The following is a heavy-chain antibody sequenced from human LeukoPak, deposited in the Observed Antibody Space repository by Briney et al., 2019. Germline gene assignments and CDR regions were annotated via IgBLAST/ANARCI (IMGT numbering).Heavy chain of an antibody. CDR3: ARLGIYDSSGYYYDY. J-gene: IGHJ4*02. Sequence: GESLRISCQGFGYTFTTSWIGWVRQLPEKGLEWMAIIYAGDSDTKYSPSFQGQVSISTDRSISTAYLQWSSLRASDTAMYYCARLGIYDSSGYYYDYWGQGTLVTVSS. CDR1: GYTFTTSW. CDR2: IYAGDSDT. D-gene: IGHD3-22*01. V-gene: IGHV5-51*01.